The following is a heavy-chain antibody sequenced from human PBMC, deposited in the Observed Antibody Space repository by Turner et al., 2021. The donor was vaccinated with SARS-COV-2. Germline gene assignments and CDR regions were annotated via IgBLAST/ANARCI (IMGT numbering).Heavy chain of an antibody. CDR2: LQHYGGT. Sequence: QVHLQESGPGLVRPSGTLSLTCTVSGGPFSGANWWNWVSQAPGKGLEWIGELQHYGGTNYTLSLKSRVSISLDDSKRQFSLILNSATAADTAVYYCARGGGYCLDYWGQGMLVTVSS. J-gene: IGHJ4*02. D-gene: IGHD2-21*01. CDR3: ARGGGYCLDY. CDR1: GGPFSGANW. V-gene: IGHV4-4*02.